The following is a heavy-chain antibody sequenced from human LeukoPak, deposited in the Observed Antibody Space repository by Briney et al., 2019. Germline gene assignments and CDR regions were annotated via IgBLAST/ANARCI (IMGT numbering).Heavy chain of an antibody. V-gene: IGHV3-74*01. CDR3: VRGRGSYGWFDP. J-gene: IGHJ5*02. D-gene: IGHD3-10*01. Sequence: GGSLRLSCVPSGFIFSNYAMGGVRKVPGKGLVWVSRISGDGTARNYADSVKGRFTISRDDAKNTVDLQMNSLRGEDTAVYYCVRGRGSYGWFDPWGQGTLVTVSS. CDR2: ISGDGTAR. CDR1: GFIFSNYA.